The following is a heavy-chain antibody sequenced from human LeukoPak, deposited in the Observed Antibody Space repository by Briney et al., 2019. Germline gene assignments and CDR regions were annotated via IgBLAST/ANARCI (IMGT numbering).Heavy chain of an antibody. CDR3: AGSRLRPGVFQGEFYIDY. CDR2: ISTSGTTI. V-gene: IGHV3-11*01. J-gene: IGHJ4*02. CDR1: GFTFSDHY. D-gene: IGHD3-10*01. Sequence: KPGGSLRLSCAASGFTFSDHYMTWIRQAAGKGLEWVSYISTSGTTIYYSDSVKGRFTISRDNAKNSLFLQMNSLRSEDTAVYYCAGSRLRPGVFQGEFYIDYWGQGTLVTVSS.